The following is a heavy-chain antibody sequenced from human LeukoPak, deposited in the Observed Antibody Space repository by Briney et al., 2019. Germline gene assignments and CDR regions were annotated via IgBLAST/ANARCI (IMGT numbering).Heavy chain of an antibody. CDR1: GGSISSSSYY. V-gene: IGHV4-39*07. D-gene: IGHD5-24*01. CDR3: ASGRWLQLRLNY. Sequence: SETLSLTCTVSGGSISSSSYYWGWIRQPPGKGLEWIGSIYYSGSTYCNPSLKSRVTISVDTSKNQFSLKLSSVTAADTAVYYCASGRWLQLRLNYWGQGTLVTVSS. J-gene: IGHJ4*02. CDR2: IYYSGST.